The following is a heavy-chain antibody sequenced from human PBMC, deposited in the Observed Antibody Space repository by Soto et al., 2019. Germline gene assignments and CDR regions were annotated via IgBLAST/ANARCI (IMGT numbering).Heavy chain of an antibody. J-gene: IGHJ6*02. CDR1: GFTFSSYG. CDR3: GGEGGELSSFYHGIDV. Sequence: GGSLRLSCAASGFTFSSYGMHWVRQAPGKGLEWVAVIWYDGSNKYYADSVKGRFTISRDNSKNTLYLQMNSLRAEDTAVYYCGGEGGELSSFYHGIDVWGQGTMVTVSS. D-gene: IGHD1-7*01. CDR2: IWYDGSNK. V-gene: IGHV3-33*01.